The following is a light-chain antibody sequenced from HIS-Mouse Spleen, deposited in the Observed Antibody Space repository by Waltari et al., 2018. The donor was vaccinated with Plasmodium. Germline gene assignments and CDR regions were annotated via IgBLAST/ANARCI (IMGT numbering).Light chain of an antibody. Sequence: QSALTQPRPVSGSPGQSVTISCPGTSSVVGGYNYVSWYQQHPGKAPNLMIYDVSKRPSGDPDRFSGSKSGNTASLTISGLQAEDEADYYCCSYAGSYTWVFGGGTKLTVL. V-gene: IGLV2-11*01. J-gene: IGLJ2*01. CDR2: DVS. CDR1: SSVVGGYNY. CDR3: CSYAGSYTWV.